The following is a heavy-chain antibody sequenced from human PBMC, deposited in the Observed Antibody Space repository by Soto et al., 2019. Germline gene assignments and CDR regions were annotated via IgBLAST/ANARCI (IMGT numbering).Heavy chain of an antibody. CDR2: IKSKTDGGTT. CDR1: GFTFSNAW. D-gene: IGHD2-15*01. J-gene: IGHJ6*03. CDR3: TTDDRMAYMDV. V-gene: IGHV3-15*01. Sequence: GGSLRLFCAASGFTFSNAWMIWVRQAPGKGLEWVGRIKSKTDGGTTDYAAPVKGRFTISRDNSKNTLYLQMNSLKTEDTAVYYCTTDDRMAYMDVWGKGTTVTVSS.